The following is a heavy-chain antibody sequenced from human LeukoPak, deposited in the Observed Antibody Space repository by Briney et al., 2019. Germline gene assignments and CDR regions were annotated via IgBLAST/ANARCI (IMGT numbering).Heavy chain of an antibody. CDR2: IIPIFGTA. V-gene: IGHV1-69*01. CDR1: GGTFSSYA. Sequence: ASVKVSCKASGGTFSSYAISWVRQAPGQGLEWMGGIIPIFGTANYAQKFQGRVTITADESTSTAYMELSSLRSEDTAVYYCARDAPVVPAANVSGYWGQGTLVTVSS. D-gene: IGHD2-2*01. CDR3: ARDAPVVPAANVSGY. J-gene: IGHJ4*02.